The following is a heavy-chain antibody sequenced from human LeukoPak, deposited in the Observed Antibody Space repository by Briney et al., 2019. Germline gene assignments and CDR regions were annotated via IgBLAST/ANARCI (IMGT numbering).Heavy chain of an antibody. Sequence: EASVKVSCKVSGYTLTELSMHWVRQAPGKGLEWMGGFDPEDGETIYAQKFQGRVTMTEDTSTDTAYMELSSLRSEDTAVYYCATRPLEPYNYYGSGSLDYWGQGTLVTVSS. CDR3: ATRPLEPYNYYGSGSLDY. CDR2: FDPEDGET. D-gene: IGHD3-10*01. V-gene: IGHV1-24*01. CDR1: GYTLTELS. J-gene: IGHJ4*02.